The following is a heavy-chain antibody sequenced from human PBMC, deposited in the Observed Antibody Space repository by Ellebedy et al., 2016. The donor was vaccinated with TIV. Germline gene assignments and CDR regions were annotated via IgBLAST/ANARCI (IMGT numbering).Heavy chain of an antibody. D-gene: IGHD2-21*02. CDR2: IWYDGGNK. Sequence: PGGSLRLSCEASGFIFSTYGMHWVRQAPGKGLEWVAFIWYDGGNKYYADSVKGRFTISRDNSKITLSLQMTNLGAEDTAVYYCARDRHVERGDCLDYWGQGTLVTVSS. CDR3: ARDRHVERGDCLDY. V-gene: IGHV3-33*01. CDR1: GFIFSTYG. J-gene: IGHJ4*02.